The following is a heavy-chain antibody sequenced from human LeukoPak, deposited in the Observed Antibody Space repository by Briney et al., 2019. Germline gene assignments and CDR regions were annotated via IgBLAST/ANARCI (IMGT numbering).Heavy chain of an antibody. CDR3: ARQRVVVVPFFDY. J-gene: IGHJ4*02. CDR1: GGSISSYY. V-gene: IGHV4-59*08. D-gene: IGHD3-22*01. Sequence: SETLSLTCTVSGGSISSYYWSWIRQPPGKGLEWIGYIYYSGSTNYNPSLKSRVTISVDTSENQFSLKLSSVTAADTAVYYCARQRVVVVPFFDYWGQGTLVTVSS. CDR2: IYYSGST.